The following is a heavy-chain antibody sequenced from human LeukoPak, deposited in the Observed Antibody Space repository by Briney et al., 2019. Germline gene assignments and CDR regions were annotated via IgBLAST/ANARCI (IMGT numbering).Heavy chain of an antibody. CDR3: ARVRDTMVRGVIHYYYYGMDV. J-gene: IGHJ6*04. V-gene: IGHV1-69*06. D-gene: IGHD3-10*01. CDR2: IIPILGTA. Sequence: SVTVSCKASGGTFSSYAISWVRQAPGQGLESMRGIIPILGTANYAQKFQGRVTITADKSTSTAYMEQSSLRSEDTAVYYCARVRDTMVRGVIHYYYYGMDVWGKGTTVTVSS. CDR1: GGTFSSYA.